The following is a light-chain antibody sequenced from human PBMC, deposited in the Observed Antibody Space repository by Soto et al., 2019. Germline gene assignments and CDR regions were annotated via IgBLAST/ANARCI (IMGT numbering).Light chain of an antibody. CDR2: DAS. CDR1: QTLSSSF. CDR3: QQYSSYPWT. V-gene: IGKV3-20*01. J-gene: IGKJ1*01. Sequence: ETVLTRSPATLSLSPGERATLSCRTSQTLSSSFLAWYQQKPGQAPRLLIYDASNRATGIPARFSGSGSGTDFTLTISSLEPEDFAVYYCQQYSSYPWTFGQGTKVDIK.